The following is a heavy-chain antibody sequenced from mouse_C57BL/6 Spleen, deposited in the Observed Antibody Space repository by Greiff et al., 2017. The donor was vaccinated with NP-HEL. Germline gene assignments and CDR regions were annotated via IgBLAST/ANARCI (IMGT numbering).Heavy chain of an antibody. J-gene: IGHJ1*03. Sequence: VQLQQSGAELVKPGASVKISCKASGYAFSSYWMNWVKQRPGKGLEWIGQIYPGDGDTNYNGKFKGKATLTADKSSSTAYMQLSSLTSENSAVYVCARGYYDYYWYFDVWGTGTTVTVSS. V-gene: IGHV1-80*01. D-gene: IGHD2-4*01. CDR1: GYAFSSYW. CDR2: IYPGDGDT. CDR3: ARGYYDYYWYFDV.